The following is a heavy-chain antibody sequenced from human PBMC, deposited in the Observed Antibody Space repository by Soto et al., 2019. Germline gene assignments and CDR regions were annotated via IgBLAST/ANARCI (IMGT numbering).Heavy chain of an antibody. J-gene: IGHJ4*02. CDR3: ARDERQWLVQGPFDY. V-gene: IGHV3-30-3*01. Sequence: QVQLVESGGGVVQPGRSLRLSCTASGFTFSSYAIHWVRQAPGKGLEWVALISYDGSSKYYTDSVKGRFTISRDNSKNTVYLQMHSLRVEDTALYYCARDERQWLVQGPFDYWGQGTLVTVSS. CDR1: GFTFSSYA. D-gene: IGHD6-19*01. CDR2: ISYDGSSK.